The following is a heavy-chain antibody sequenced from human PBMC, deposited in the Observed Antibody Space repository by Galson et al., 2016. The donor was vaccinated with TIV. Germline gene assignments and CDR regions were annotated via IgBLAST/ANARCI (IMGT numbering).Heavy chain of an antibody. CDR1: GDSISSGSYA. CDR3: ARWCQNFHFYWYFDL. J-gene: IGHJ2*01. CDR2: IHTSGTT. Sequence: TLSLTCTVSGDSISSGSYAWSWIRQPAEKGLEWIGHIHTSGTTNYNPSLQSRVTLSIDTPKNQFSLQLSSVTAADTAFYYCARWCQNFHFYWYFDLWGRGTLVAVSS. D-gene: IGHD4/OR15-4a*01. V-gene: IGHV4-61*09.